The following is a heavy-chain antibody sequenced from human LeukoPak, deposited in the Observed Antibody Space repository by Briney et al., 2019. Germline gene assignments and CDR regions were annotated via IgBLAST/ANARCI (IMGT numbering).Heavy chain of an antibody. CDR2: IYSGGST. D-gene: IGHD2-15*01. V-gene: IGHV3-53*01. J-gene: IGHJ4*02. Sequence: GGSLRLSCAASGFTVSSNYMSWVRQAPGKGLEWVSVIYSGGSTDYADSVKDRFTISRDNSKNTLYLQMNSLRAEYTAVYYCASGRYPYWGQGTLVTVSS. CDR3: ASGRYPY. CDR1: GFTVSSNY.